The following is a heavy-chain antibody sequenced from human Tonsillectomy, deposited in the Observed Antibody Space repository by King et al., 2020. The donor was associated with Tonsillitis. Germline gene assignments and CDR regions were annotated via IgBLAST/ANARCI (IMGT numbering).Heavy chain of an antibody. J-gene: IGHJ6*02. CDR3: ARAGYSSGWDGYGMDV. CDR2: ISSSSSYI. Sequence: QLVQSGGGLVKPGGSLRLSCAASGFTFSSYSMNWVRQAPGKGLEWVSSISSSSSYIYYAYSLKGRVTISRDNAKNSLYLQMNSLRAEDTAVYYCARAGYSSGWDGYGMDVWGRGTTVTVSS. D-gene: IGHD6-19*01. CDR1: GFTFSSYS. V-gene: IGHV3-21*01.